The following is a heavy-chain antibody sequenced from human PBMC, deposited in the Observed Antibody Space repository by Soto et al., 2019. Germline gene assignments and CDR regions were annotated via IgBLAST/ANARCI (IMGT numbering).Heavy chain of an antibody. CDR3: ASEMYYGSGGFYRGSDY. V-gene: IGHV3-11*01. Sequence: QVQLVESGGGLVKPGGSMRLSCAASGFTFSEYYMSWIRQAPGKGLEWVSCITASGSAIYYADSVKGRFTISRDNAKRSVFLQIISLRAEDTAVYYCASEMYYGSGGFYRGSDYWGQGTLVSVSS. CDR2: ITASGSAI. J-gene: IGHJ4*02. CDR1: GFTFSEYY. D-gene: IGHD3-22*01.